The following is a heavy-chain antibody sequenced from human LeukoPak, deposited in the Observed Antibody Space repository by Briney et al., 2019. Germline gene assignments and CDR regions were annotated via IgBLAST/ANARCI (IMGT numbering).Heavy chain of an antibody. J-gene: IGHJ4*02. Sequence: GGSLRLSCVASGFTFSSYWMHWVRQDPRKGLVWVSRISGDGRNINYADSVRGRFTISRDNAKNTLYLQMNTLRVEDTAVYYCARDYASYVWGSYPDYWGQGTLVTVSS. CDR1: GFTFSSYW. CDR2: ISGDGRNI. D-gene: IGHD3-16*02. V-gene: IGHV3-74*01. CDR3: ARDYASYVWGSYPDY.